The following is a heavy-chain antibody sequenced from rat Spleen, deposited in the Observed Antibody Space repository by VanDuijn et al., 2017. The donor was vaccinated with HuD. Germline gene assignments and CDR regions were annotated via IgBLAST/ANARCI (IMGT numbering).Heavy chain of an antibody. D-gene: IGHD1-12*02. CDR3: ATRFYDGIFDY. Sequence: EVQLVESGGGLVQPGRSLKLSCAASGFTFSDYNMAWVRQAPKKGLEWVATIIYDDSRTYYRDSVKGRFTISRDNEKNTLYLQMDSLRSEDTATYYCATRFYDGIFDYWGQGVMVTVSS. J-gene: IGHJ2*01. V-gene: IGHV5S10*01. CDR1: GFTFSDYN. CDR2: IIYDDSRT.